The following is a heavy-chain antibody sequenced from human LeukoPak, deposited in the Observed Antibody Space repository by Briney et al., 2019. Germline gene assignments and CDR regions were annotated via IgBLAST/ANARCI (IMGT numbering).Heavy chain of an antibody. Sequence: QSGGSLRLSCAASGFTFGDYAMHWVRQAPGKGLEWVSLISGDGGSTYYADSVKGRFTISRDNSKNSLYLQMNSLRTEDTALYYCAKVLGYYDSSGYYQEGGFDYWGQGTLVTVSS. D-gene: IGHD3-22*01. CDR2: ISGDGGST. V-gene: IGHV3-43*02. J-gene: IGHJ4*02. CDR1: GFTFGDYA. CDR3: AKVLGYYDSSGYYQEGGFDY.